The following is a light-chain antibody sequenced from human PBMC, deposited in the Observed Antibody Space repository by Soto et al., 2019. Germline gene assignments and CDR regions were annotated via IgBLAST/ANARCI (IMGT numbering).Light chain of an antibody. CDR3: QKRGVWPLT. CDR2: ESS. CDR1: QSVGTS. J-gene: IGKJ4*01. V-gene: IGKV3-11*01. Sequence: DIVLTQSPGTLSLSPGDRATLSCRASQSVGTSLAWYQQKSGQAPRLLFYESSNRATYIPARFSASGSGTDFTLTISGLEPEDFAVYYCQKRGVWPLTFGGGTKVDI.